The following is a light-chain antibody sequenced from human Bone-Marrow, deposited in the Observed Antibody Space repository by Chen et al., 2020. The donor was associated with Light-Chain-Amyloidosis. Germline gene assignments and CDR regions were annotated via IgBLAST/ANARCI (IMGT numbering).Light chain of an antibody. Sequence: QSALTQPASASGSPGQSITISCTGTSSDVGGDNHVSWYQQHPDKAPKLMIYEVTTRPSWGPSGLSGSKADNTDSRTISGRQTEYGADYVCSSYTITNSLVVGSGTRVTVL. CDR1: SSDVGGDNH. CDR3: SSYTITNSLV. J-gene: IGLJ1*01. CDR2: EVT. V-gene: IGLV2-14*01.